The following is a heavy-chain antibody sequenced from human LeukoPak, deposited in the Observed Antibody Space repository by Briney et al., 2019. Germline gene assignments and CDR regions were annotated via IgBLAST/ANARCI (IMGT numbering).Heavy chain of an antibody. V-gene: IGHV4-4*07. CDR3: ARESDDRTRFYFKVDS. CDR2: VYSSGNA. D-gene: IGHD3-22*01. J-gene: IGHJ4*02. CDR1: GDSISGYY. Sequence: SETVSLTCTVSGDSISGYYWNWIRQPAGKGLEWIGRVYSSGNANYSPSLKSRVILSLDTSRNQVSLRLSSVTAADTAVYYCARESDDRTRFYFKVDSWGQGTVVTVSS.